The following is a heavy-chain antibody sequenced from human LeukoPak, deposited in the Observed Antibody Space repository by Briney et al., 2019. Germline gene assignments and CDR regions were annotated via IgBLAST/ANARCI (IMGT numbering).Heavy chain of an antibody. CDR3: ARGYYGSGSYYTPFDAFNI. Sequence: ASVKVSCKASGYTFTGYYMHWVRQAPGQGLEWMGWINPNSGGTNYAQKFQGWVTMTRDTSISTAYMELSRLRSDDTAVYYCARGYYGSGSYYTPFDAFNIWGQGTMDTVSS. V-gene: IGHV1-2*04. CDR2: INPNSGGT. J-gene: IGHJ3*02. D-gene: IGHD3-10*01. CDR1: GYTFTGYY.